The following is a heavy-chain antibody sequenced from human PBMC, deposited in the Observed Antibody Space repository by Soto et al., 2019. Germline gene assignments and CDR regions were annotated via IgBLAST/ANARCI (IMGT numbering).Heavy chain of an antibody. CDR2: ISGSGGST. D-gene: IGHD6-13*01. CDR3: ARKHSWGSSSWYHHPPVFDY. J-gene: IGHJ4*02. Sequence: EVQLLESGGGLVQPGGSLRLSCAASGFTFSSYAMSWVRQAPGKGLEWVSAISGSGGSTYYADSGKGRFTISRDNSKNTLYLQMNSLRAEDTAVYYCARKHSWGSSSWYHHPPVFDYWGQGTLVTVSS. CDR1: GFTFSSYA. V-gene: IGHV3-23*01.